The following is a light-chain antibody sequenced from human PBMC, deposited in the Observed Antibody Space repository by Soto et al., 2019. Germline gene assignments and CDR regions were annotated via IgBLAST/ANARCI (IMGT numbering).Light chain of an antibody. CDR1: QSVSSNY. J-gene: IGKJ1*01. Sequence: EIVLTQSPGTLSLAPGERATLSCRASQSVSSNYLAWYQQEPGQAPRLLIYGASSRVPGIPDRFSGSGSGTDFTLTISRLEPEDFAVYYCQQYGSSPQTFGQGTKVEMK. CDR2: GAS. CDR3: QQYGSSPQT. V-gene: IGKV3-20*01.